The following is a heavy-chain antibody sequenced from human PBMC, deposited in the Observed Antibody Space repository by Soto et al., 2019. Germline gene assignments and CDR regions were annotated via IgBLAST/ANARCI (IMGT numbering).Heavy chain of an antibody. D-gene: IGHD3-10*01. J-gene: IGHJ3*02. CDR3: ARGGGITMVRGVITPDEFDI. V-gene: IGHV4-59*01. Sequence: SETLSLTCTVSGGSISSYYWSWIRQPPGKGLEWIGYIYYSGSTNYNPSLKSRVTISVDTSKNQFSLKLSSVTAADTAVYYCARGGGITMVRGVITPDEFDIWGQGTMVTLSS. CDR2: IYYSGST. CDR1: GGSISSYY.